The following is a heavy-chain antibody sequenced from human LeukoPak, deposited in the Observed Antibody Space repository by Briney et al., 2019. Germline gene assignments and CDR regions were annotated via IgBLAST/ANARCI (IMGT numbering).Heavy chain of an antibody. J-gene: IGHJ4*02. D-gene: IGHD6-13*01. CDR3: ASPGKAAAE. Sequence: GGSLRLSCAASGFTFSSYWMHWVRQAPGKGLVWVSRINSDGSITSYADSVKGRFAISRDNAKSTLYLLMTSLRAEDTAVYYCASPGKAAAEGGQGTLVTVSS. CDR1: GFTFSSYW. V-gene: IGHV3-74*01. CDR2: INSDGSIT.